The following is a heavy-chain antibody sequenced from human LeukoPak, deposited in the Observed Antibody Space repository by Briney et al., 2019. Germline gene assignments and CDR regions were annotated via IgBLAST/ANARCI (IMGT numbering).Heavy chain of an antibody. CDR2: INPNSGGT. V-gene: IGHV1-2*02. J-gene: IGHJ5*02. Sequence: ASVTVSCKASGYTFTGYYMHWVRQAPGQGLEWMGWINPNSGGTNYAQKFHGRVTITRDTSISTAYMEVSRLRSDDTAVYYCARDLKCYDFWSGSDNWFDPWGQGTLVTVSS. CDR3: ARDLKCYDFWSGSDNWFDP. CDR1: GYTFTGYY. D-gene: IGHD3-3*01.